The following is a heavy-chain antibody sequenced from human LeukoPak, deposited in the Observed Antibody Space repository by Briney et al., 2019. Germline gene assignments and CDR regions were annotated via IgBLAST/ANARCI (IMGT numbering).Heavy chain of an antibody. Sequence: PSETLSLTCAVSGGSISSGGYSWSWIRQPPGKGLEWIGYIYHSGSTYYNPSLKSRVTISVDRSKNQFSLKLSSVTAADTAVYYCARESPAMVRGVLYWYFDPWGRGTLVTVSS. D-gene: IGHD3-10*01. V-gene: IGHV4-30-2*01. J-gene: IGHJ2*01. CDR3: ARESPAMVRGVLYWYFDP. CDR2: IYHSGST. CDR1: GGSISSGGYS.